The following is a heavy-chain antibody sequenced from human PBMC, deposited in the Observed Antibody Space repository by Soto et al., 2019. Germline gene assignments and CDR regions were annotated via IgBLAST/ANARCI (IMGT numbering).Heavy chain of an antibody. CDR2: LYNGGST. J-gene: IGHJ4*02. Sequence: PSETLSLTCTVSGDSISNYFWSWIRQPPGKGLEWIGYLYNGGSTNYNSSIKSRNTISVDTSKNQFSLKVSSVTAADTARYFCARHSRDGYNAFDYWGQGTLVTVSS. V-gene: IGHV4-59*08. CDR1: GDSISNYF. D-gene: IGHD5-12*01. CDR3: ARHSRDGYNAFDY.